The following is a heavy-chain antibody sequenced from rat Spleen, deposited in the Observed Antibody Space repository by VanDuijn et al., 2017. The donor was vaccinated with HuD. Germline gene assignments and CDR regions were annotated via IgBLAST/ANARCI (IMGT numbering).Heavy chain of an antibody. D-gene: IGHD1-4*01. CDR3: ARELPGYFDY. J-gene: IGHJ2*01. V-gene: IGHV5-29*01. CDR2: INYDGSST. Sequence: EVQLVESDGGLVQPGRSLKLSCAASGFTLSDHFMAWVRQAPTKGLEWVATINYDGSSTYYRDSVKGRFTISRDNAKSTLYLQMDSLRSEDTATYYCARELPGYFDYWGQGVMVTVSS. CDR1: GFTLSDHF.